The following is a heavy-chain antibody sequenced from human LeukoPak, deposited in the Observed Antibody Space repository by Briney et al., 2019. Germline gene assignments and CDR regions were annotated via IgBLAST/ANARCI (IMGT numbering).Heavy chain of an antibody. D-gene: IGHD3-22*01. CDR1: GFTFSTYA. CDR3: AKSWNYYDSSGDDALDI. V-gene: IGHV3-23*01. CDR2: ISGTGGSI. J-gene: IGHJ3*02. Sequence: GGSLRLSCAASGFTFSTYAMTWVRQAPGKGLEWVSLISGTGGSIYYADSVKGRFTISRDNSKNTLYLQMNSLRVEDTAVYYCAKSWNYYDSSGDDALDIWGQGTMVTVSS.